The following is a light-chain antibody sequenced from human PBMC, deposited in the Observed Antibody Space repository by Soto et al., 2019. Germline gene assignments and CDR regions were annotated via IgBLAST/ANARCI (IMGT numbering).Light chain of an antibody. CDR2: DAS. J-gene: IGKJ1*01. CDR3: QQRPSWT. CDR1: QSISSY. Sequence: EIVLTQSPATLSLSPGERATLSCRASQSISSYLAWYQQKPGQAPRLLIYDASNRATGIPARFSGSGSGTDFTLTLRSLEPEDFAVYYCQQRPSWTFGQGTKVEI. V-gene: IGKV3-11*01.